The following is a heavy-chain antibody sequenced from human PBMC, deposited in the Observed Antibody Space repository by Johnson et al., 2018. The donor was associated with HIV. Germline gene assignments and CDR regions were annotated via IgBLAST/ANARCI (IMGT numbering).Heavy chain of an antibody. Sequence: VQLVESGGGVVQPGRSLRLSCAASGFTFSSYAMHWVRQAPGKGLEWVAVISYDGSNKYYADSVKGRFTISRDNSKNTLYLQMNSLRVEDTAVYYCASSYSESDAFDIWGQGTMVTVSS. CDR3: ASSYSESDAFDI. J-gene: IGHJ3*02. CDR1: GFTFSSYA. V-gene: IGHV3-30*14. D-gene: IGHD3-10*01. CDR2: ISYDGSNK.